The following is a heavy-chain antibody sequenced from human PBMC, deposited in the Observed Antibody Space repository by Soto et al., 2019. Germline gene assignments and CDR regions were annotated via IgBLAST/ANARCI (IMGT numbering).Heavy chain of an antibody. V-gene: IGHV1-2*04. D-gene: IGHD2-2*01. CDR1: GYAFASHD. J-gene: IGHJ6*02. CDR3: ARDQCSSTSCYPTPLCGMDV. CDR2: INPNSGST. Sequence: ASVKVSCKASGYAFASHDINWVRQAPGQGPEWMGWINPNSGSTNYAQKFQGWVTMTRDTSISTAYMELSRLRSDDTAVYYCARDQCSSTSCYPTPLCGMDVWGQGTTVTVSS.